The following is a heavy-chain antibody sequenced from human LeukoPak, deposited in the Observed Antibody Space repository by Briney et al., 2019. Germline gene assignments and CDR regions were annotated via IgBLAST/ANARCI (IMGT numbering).Heavy chain of an antibody. J-gene: IGHJ4*02. CDR2: ISSDSTTI. Sequence: PGGSLRLSCAASGFTFSDYYMSWIRQAPGKGLEWVAYISSDSTTIYYADSVRGRFTISRDNARNSLYLQMNSLRSDDTAVYYCARTSQYVDIGATIPYGIYYFDYWGQGTLVTVSS. D-gene: IGHD5-12*01. V-gene: IGHV3-11*01. CDR1: GFTFSDYY. CDR3: ARTSQYVDIGATIPYGIYYFDY.